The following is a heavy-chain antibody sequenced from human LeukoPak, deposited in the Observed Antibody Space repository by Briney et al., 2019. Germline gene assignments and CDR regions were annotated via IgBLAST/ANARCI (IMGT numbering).Heavy chain of an antibody. Sequence: KPSDTLSLTCTVSGGSISSYYWNWIRQPAGRRLERIGYIYYSGSTNYNPSLKSRVTISVDTSKKQFSLKLRSVTAADTAVYYCARGRPVTGRNWFDPWGQGTLVTVSS. CDR1: GGSISSYY. V-gene: IGHV4-59*08. J-gene: IGHJ5*02. D-gene: IGHD6-19*01. CDR3: ARGRPVTGRNWFDP. CDR2: IYYSGST.